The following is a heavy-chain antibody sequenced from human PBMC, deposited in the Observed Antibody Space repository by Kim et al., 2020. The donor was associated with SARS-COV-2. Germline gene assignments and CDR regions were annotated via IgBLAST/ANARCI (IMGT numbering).Heavy chain of an antibody. J-gene: IGHJ3*02. CDR1: GFTFDDYA. V-gene: IGHV3-43*02. Sequence: GGSLRLSCAASGFTFDDYAMHWVRQAPGKGLEWVSLISGDGGSTYYADSVKGRFTISRDNSKNSLYLQMNSLRTEDTALYYCAKDIPRGGYYDSSGRPDAFDIWGQGTMVTVSS. D-gene: IGHD3-22*01. CDR3: AKDIPRGGYYDSSGRPDAFDI. CDR2: ISGDGGST.